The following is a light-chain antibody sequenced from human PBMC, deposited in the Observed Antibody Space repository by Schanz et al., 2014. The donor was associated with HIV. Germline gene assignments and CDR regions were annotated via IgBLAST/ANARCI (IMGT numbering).Light chain of an antibody. CDR2: AAS. CDR3: QKYNSAPIT. V-gene: IGKV1-9*01. Sequence: IQLTQSPSSLSASVGDRVTITCRASQGISSLAWYQQKPANPPKVLIYAASTLQSGVPSRFSGSGSGTDFTLTISSLQPEDVATYYCQKYNSAPITFGQGTRLEIK. J-gene: IGKJ5*01. CDR1: QGISS.